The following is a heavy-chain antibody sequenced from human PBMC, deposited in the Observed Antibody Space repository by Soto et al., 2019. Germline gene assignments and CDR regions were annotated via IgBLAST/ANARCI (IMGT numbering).Heavy chain of an antibody. Sequence: QVQLVESGGGVVQPGRSLRLSWAASGFTFSSYGMHWVRQAPGKGLEWVAVIWYDGSNKYYADSVKGRFTISRDNSKNALYLQMNSLRAEDTAVYYCARDSCGGGSCYHLVFDYWSQGTLVTVSS. CDR3: ARDSCGGGSCYHLVFDY. D-gene: IGHD2-15*01. J-gene: IGHJ4*02. CDR1: GFTFSSYG. CDR2: IWYDGSNK. V-gene: IGHV3-33*01.